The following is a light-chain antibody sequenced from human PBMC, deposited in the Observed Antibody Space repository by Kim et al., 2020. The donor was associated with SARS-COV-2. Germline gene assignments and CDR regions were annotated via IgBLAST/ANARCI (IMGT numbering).Light chain of an antibody. CDR2: GAS. CDR3: QQYASSPTT. V-gene: IGKV3-20*01. Sequence: PGERTTRSCRASQSLNIDLAWYQQRLGQAPRLLIYGASSRASGIPDRFSGSGSGTDFSLTISRLEPEDFAVYFCQQYASSPTTFGQGTKVDIK. CDR1: QSLNID. J-gene: IGKJ1*01.